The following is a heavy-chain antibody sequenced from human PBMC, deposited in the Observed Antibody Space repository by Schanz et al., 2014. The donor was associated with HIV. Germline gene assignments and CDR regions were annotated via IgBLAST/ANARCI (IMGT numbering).Heavy chain of an antibody. J-gene: IGHJ4*02. CDR1: GFTITSYG. V-gene: IGHV3-23*01. D-gene: IGHD3-10*01. CDR2: ISAGVGTA. Sequence: EVQLLESGGGLVQPGGSLRLSCAVSGFTITSYGMSWVRQAPGKGLEWVSTISAGVGTASYADSGKGRFTISRDNSKNTLYLQMNSLKPEDTAVYYCAKAGLFFGQLWLGCFDYWGQGAQVTVS. CDR3: AKAGLFFGQLWLGCFDY.